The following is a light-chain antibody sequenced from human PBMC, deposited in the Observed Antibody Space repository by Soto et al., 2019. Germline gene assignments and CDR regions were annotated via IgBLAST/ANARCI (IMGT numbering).Light chain of an antibody. CDR2: GAS. CDR1: QSVGSN. Sequence: EKVMTQFAATLSVSPGERATLSCRASQSVGSNLAWYQQKPCQAPRLLLYGASTRATGIPARFSGSGSETAFTPTISRLQSDDFAVYYWQQYNNWPLTFGGGTQVECK. CDR3: QQYNNWPLT. J-gene: IGKJ4*01. V-gene: IGKV3-15*01.